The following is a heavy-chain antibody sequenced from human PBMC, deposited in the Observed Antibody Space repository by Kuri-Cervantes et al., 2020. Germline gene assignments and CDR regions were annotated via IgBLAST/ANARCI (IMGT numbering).Heavy chain of an antibody. CDR1: GGSFSGYY. CDR3: ASSRLRRSRLDY. D-gene: IGHD5-12*01. Sequence: SQTLSLTCAVYGGSFSGYYWTWVRQPPGKGLEWIGEMNHSGSTNYNPSLKSRVTISVETSKNQFSLNLSSVTAADTAVYYCASSRLRRSRLDYWGQGTLVTVSS. V-gene: IGHV4-34*01. CDR2: MNHSGST. J-gene: IGHJ4*02.